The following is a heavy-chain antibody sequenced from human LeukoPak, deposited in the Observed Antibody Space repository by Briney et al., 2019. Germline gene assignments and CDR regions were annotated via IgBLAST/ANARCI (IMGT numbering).Heavy chain of an antibody. D-gene: IGHD2-15*01. CDR1: GYTFTSYD. V-gene: IGHV1-8*01. Sequence: ASVKVSCKASGYTFTSYDINWVRQATGQGLEWMGWMNPNSGNTGYAQKFQGRVTMTRNTSISTAYMELSSLRSEDTAVYYCARGAVVVAANLRWFDPWGQGTLVTVSS. CDR3: ARGAVVVAANLRWFDP. CDR2: MNPNSGNT. J-gene: IGHJ5*02.